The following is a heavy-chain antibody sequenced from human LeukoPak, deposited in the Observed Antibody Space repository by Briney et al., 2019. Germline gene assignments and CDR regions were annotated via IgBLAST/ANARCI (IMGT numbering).Heavy chain of an antibody. D-gene: IGHD2-8*01. CDR1: GFTFSSYA. J-gene: IGHJ4*02. CDR2: ISDSGGST. Sequence: PPGGSLRLSCAASGFTFSSYAMSWVRQAPGKGLEWVSAISDSGGSTYNADSVKGRFTISRDNSKNTLYLQMNSLRAEDTAVYYCAKDTSIGRYCTNGVCSPFDYWGQGTLATVSS. V-gene: IGHV3-23*01. CDR3: AKDTSIGRYCTNGVCSPFDY.